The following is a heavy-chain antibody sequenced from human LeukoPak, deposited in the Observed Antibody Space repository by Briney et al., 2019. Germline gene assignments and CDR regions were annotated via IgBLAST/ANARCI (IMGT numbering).Heavy chain of an antibody. CDR3: ARDRSSSSWYSDFDY. D-gene: IGHD6-13*01. CDR2: INPNSGGT. CDR1: GYTFTSYY. V-gene: IGHV1-2*06. J-gene: IGHJ4*02. Sequence: ASVKVSCKASGYTFTSYYMHWVRQAPGQGLEWMGRINPNSGGTNYAQKFQGRVTMTRDTSISTAYMALSRLRSDDTAVYYCARDRSSSSWYSDFDYWGQGTLVTVSS.